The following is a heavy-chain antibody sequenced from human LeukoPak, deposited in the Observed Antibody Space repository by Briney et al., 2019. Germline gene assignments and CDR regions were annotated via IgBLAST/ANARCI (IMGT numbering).Heavy chain of an antibody. J-gene: IGHJ4*02. CDR1: GFTFSSYW. CDR2: IKQDGSEK. Sequence: GGSLRLSCAASGFTFSSYWMSWVRQAPGKGLEWVANIKQDGSEKYYVDSVKGRFTISRDNAKNSLYLQMNSLRAEDTAVYYCARGAYYYDSSGYWDQIYSDYWGQGTLVTVSS. D-gene: IGHD3-22*01. V-gene: IGHV3-7*01. CDR3: ARGAYYYDSSGYWDQIYSDY.